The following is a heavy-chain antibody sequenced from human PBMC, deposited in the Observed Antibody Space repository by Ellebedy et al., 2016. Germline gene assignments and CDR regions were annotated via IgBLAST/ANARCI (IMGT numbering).Heavy chain of an antibody. D-gene: IGHD2/OR15-2a*01. Sequence: SETLSLXXTVSGASLTDGGFYWGWIRQSPGKGLEWIGYMFWSGSTYYNPSLKSRVSMLVDSSETRFSLHLKSVTAADTAVFYCARIYVPYPMLGRPTSYFRLDVWGRGITVIVSS. J-gene: IGHJ6*04. CDR3: ARIYVPYPMLGRPTSYFRLDV. V-gene: IGHV4-30-4*08. CDR1: GASLTDGGFY. CDR2: MFWSGST.